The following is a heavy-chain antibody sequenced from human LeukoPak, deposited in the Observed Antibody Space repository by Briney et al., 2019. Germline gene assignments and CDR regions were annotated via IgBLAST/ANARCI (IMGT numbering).Heavy chain of an antibody. J-gene: IGHJ4*02. D-gene: IGHD3-3*01. Sequence: PGGSLRLSCAASGFTFSSYWMSWVRQAPGKGVEWVANIKQDGSEKYYVDSVKGRFTISRDNAKNSLYLQMNSLRAEDTAVYYCARDRLGFWSGYQPFDYWGQGTLVTVSS. CDR3: ARDRLGFWSGYQPFDY. CDR1: GFTFSSYW. V-gene: IGHV3-7*01. CDR2: IKQDGSEK.